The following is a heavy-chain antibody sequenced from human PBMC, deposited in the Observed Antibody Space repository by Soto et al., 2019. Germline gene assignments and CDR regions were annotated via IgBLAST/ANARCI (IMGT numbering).Heavy chain of an antibody. CDR1: GYTFTRYA. D-gene: IGHD2-2*01. V-gene: IGHV1-3*01. Sequence: QVPLVQSGAEVKKPGASVKVSCRASGYTFTRYALHWVRQAPGQRLEWMGWINAGNGITTYSQKFQGRVTITRDKSASTAYMDLSSLTSEDTAVYYCARGGQLLSVAFDIWGQGTMVTVSS. J-gene: IGHJ3*02. CDR2: INAGNGIT. CDR3: ARGGQLLSVAFDI.